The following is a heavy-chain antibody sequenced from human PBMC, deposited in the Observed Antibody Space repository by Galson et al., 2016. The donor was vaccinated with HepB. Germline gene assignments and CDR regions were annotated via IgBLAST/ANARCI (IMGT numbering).Heavy chain of an antibody. Sequence: SLRLSCAASGFTFSTYAMSWVRQAPGKRLEWVSVISGSAYSGVTYYADSVWGRFTISRDDSKNTLYLLMNSLTAEDTAVYYCAKRPTWRIAIPVDYFDYWGQGTMVTVSS. V-gene: IGHV3-23*01. D-gene: IGHD6-13*01. CDR2: ISGSAYSGVT. J-gene: IGHJ4*02. CDR1: GFTFSTYA. CDR3: AKRPTWRIAIPVDYFDY.